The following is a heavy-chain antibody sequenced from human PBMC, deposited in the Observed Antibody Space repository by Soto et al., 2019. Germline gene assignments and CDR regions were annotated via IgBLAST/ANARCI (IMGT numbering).Heavy chain of an antibody. CDR3: TKERSVTNSGYDAFDV. CDR1: GFSFSSYE. V-gene: IGHV3-48*03. CDR2: VSESGGST. Sequence: GGSLRLSCAASGFSFSSYEMDWVRQAPGKGLEWVAWVSESGGSTLYGESVQGRFFISRDNGDNSVHLQMNSLRDEDTAVYYCTKERSVTNSGYDAFDVWGRGTAVTVSS. J-gene: IGHJ3*01. D-gene: IGHD5-12*01.